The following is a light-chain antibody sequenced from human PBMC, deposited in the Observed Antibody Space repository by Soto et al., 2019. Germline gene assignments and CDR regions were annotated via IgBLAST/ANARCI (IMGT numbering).Light chain of an antibody. CDR3: QSYDSSLSGVV. Sequence: QSVLTQPPSVSGAPGQRVTISCTGSSSNIGAGSDVHWYQQLPGTAPKLLIYGNSNRPSGVPDRFSGSKSGTSASLAITGLQAEDEADYYCQSYDSSLSGVVFGRGTKVTVL. CDR2: GNS. V-gene: IGLV1-40*01. J-gene: IGLJ3*02. CDR1: SSNIGAGSD.